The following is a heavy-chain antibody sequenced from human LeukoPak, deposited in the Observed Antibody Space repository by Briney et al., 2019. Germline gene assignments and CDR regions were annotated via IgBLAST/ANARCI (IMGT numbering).Heavy chain of an antibody. Sequence: GASVKVSCKASGYTFTGYYMHWVRQAPGQGLEWMGWINPNSGGTNYAQKFQGRVTMTRDTSISTAYMELSRLRSDDTAVYYCARAYYDFWSGYSAFDYWGQGTLVTVSS. CDR2: INPNSGGT. J-gene: IGHJ4*02. CDR3: ARAYYDFWSGYSAFDY. D-gene: IGHD3-3*01. V-gene: IGHV1-2*02. CDR1: GYTFTGYY.